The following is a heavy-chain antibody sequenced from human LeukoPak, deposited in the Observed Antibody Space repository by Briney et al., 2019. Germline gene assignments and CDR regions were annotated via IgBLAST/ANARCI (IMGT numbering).Heavy chain of an antibody. CDR2: IYYSGST. Sequence: PSETLSLTCTVSGGSISSGGYYWSWIRQHPGKGLEWIGYIYYSGSTYYNPSLKSRVTISVDPSKNQFSLKLSSVTAVDTAVYFCARVDTDIAFDHWGQGTLVIVSS. CDR1: GGSISSGGYY. D-gene: IGHD2-15*01. CDR3: ARVDTDIAFDH. V-gene: IGHV4-31*03. J-gene: IGHJ4*02.